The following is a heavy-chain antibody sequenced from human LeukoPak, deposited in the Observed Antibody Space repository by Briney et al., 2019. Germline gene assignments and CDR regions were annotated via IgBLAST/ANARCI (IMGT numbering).Heavy chain of an antibody. J-gene: IGHJ5*02. CDR3: ARDRRRSGTWDGAGYDT. CDR1: GGSISAGSYY. CDR2: IYTSGRT. D-gene: IGHD1-1*01. V-gene: IGHV4-61*02. Sequence: SETLSLTCTVSGGSISAGSYYWSWIRQPAGKGLEWVGRIYTSGRTDYNASLKSRVTISVDTSKNHFSLNLTSVTAADTAVYYCARDRRRSGTWDGAGYDTWGQGILVTVSS.